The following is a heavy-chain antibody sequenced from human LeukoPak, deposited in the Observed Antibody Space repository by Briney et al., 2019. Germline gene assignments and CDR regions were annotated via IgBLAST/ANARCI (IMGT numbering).Heavy chain of an antibody. V-gene: IGHV4-39*07. CDR1: GGSISSSSYY. CDR3: ARVVSLTLLWFGEPTRSYYFDY. CDR2: IYYSGST. J-gene: IGHJ4*02. D-gene: IGHD3-10*01. Sequence: SETLSLTCTVSGGSISSSSYYWGWIRQPPGKGLEWIGSIYYSGSTYYNPSLKSRVTISVDTSKNQFSLKLSSVTAADTAVYYCARVVSLTLLWFGEPTRSYYFDYWGQGTLVTVSS.